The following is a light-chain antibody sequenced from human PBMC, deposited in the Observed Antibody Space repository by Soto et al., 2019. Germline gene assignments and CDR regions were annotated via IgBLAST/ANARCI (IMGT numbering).Light chain of an antibody. J-gene: IGLJ1*01. V-gene: IGLV2-23*01. CDR3: CSYACSRTPPYV. CDR2: EGS. Sequence: QSVLTQPASVSGSPGQSITISCTGTSSDVGSYNLVSWYQQHPGKAPKLMIYEGSKRPSGVSNRFSGSKSGNTASLTISGLQAEDEADYYCCSYACSRTPPYVFGTGTKLTVL. CDR1: SSDVGSYNL.